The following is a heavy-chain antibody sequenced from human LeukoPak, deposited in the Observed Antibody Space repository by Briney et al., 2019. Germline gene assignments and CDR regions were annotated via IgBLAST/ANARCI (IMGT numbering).Heavy chain of an antibody. D-gene: IGHD6-19*01. Sequence: GASLRLSCAVSGFTVSSNYMNWVRQDPGKGLEWVSVIYGGGYTYYADSVKGRFTISRDNSKDTLYLQMNSPRAEDTAVYYCAREAPGYSSGWYYFDYWGQGTLVTVSS. CDR1: GFTVSSNY. V-gene: IGHV3-53*01. CDR2: IYGGGYT. CDR3: AREAPGYSSGWYYFDY. J-gene: IGHJ4*02.